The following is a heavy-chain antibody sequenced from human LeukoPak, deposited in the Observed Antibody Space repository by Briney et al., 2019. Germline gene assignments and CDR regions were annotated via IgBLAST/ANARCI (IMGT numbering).Heavy chain of an antibody. V-gene: IGHV3-30*18. J-gene: IGHJ4*02. CDR1: GFTFSNYG. CDR2: ISYDGSNK. Sequence: GGSLRLSCAASGFTFSNYGMHWVRQAPGKGLEGGAVISYDGSNKYCADSVKGRFTISRDNSKNMLYLQMNSLRAEDTAVYYCAKSQYSRDGGFDYWGQGTLVTVSS. CDR3: AKSQYSRDGGFDY. D-gene: IGHD2-15*01.